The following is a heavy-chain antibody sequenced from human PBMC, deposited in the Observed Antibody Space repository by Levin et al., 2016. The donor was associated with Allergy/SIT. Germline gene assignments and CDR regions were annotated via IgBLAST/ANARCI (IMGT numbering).Heavy chain of an antibody. CDR1: GGSVSSGSYY. J-gene: IGHJ6*03. D-gene: IGHD1-14*01. Sequence: SETLSLTCTVSGGSVSSGSYYWSWIRQPPGKGLEWIGYIYYSGNTKYNPSLKSRVTMSVDTSKNQFSLKVSSVTAADTAVYYCARARLEPLTYYYYYYMDVWGKGTTVTVSS. CDR3: ARARLEPLTYYYYYYMDV. CDR2: IYYSGNT. V-gene: IGHV4-61*01.